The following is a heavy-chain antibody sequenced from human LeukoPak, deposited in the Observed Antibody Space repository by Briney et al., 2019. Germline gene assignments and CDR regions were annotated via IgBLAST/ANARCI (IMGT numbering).Heavy chain of an antibody. V-gene: IGHV4-59*12. Sequence: SETLSLTCTVSGGSISSFYWSWIRQPPGKGLEWIGYIYNSGSTNYNPSLKSRVTISVDRSKNQFSLKLSSVTAADTAVYYCAASWYCGGDCSHPFDYWGQGTLVTVSS. D-gene: IGHD2-21*02. CDR1: GGSISSFY. CDR2: IYNSGST. CDR3: AASWYCGGDCSHPFDY. J-gene: IGHJ4*02.